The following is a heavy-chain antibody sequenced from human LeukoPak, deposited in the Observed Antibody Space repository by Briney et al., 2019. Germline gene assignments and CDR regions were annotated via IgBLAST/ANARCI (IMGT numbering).Heavy chain of an antibody. CDR2: INHSGST. J-gene: IGHJ4*02. CDR3: ARGLVWSGYVFDY. CDR1: GGSISSGGYY. V-gene: IGHV4-39*07. D-gene: IGHD3-3*01. Sequence: SETLSLTCTVSGGSISSGGYYWSWIRQPPGKGLEWIGEINHSGSTNYNPSLKSRVTISVDTSKNQFSLKLSSVTAADTAVYYCARGLVWSGYVFDYWGQGTLVTVSS.